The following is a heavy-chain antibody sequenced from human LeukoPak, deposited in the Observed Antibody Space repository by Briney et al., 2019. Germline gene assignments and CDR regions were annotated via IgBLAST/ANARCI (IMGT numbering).Heavy chain of an antibody. Sequence: PGGSLRLSCAASGFTFSSYAMHWVRQAPGKGLEYVSATSSNGGSTYYANSVRGRFTISRDNSKNTLYLQMGSLRAEDMAVYYCARANMVPHAFDIWGQGTMVTVSS. V-gene: IGHV3-64*01. CDR2: TSSNGGST. CDR1: GFTFSSYA. J-gene: IGHJ3*02. D-gene: IGHD2-2*01. CDR3: ARANMVPHAFDI.